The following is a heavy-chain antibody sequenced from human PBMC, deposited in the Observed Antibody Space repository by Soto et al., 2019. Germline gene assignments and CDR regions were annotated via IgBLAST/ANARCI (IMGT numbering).Heavy chain of an antibody. D-gene: IGHD1-7*01. Sequence: EVQLLESGGGLVQTGGSLRLSCAASGFTFSTYAMSWVRQGPGKGLEWVSSISGSGGRTYYADSVKGRFTISRDNSKNTLYLQMDSLKAEDTAVYYCAKEGYDWNYVMWFDPWGQGTLVPVSS. V-gene: IGHV3-23*01. CDR2: ISGSGGRT. J-gene: IGHJ5*02. CDR1: GFTFSTYA. CDR3: AKEGYDWNYVMWFDP.